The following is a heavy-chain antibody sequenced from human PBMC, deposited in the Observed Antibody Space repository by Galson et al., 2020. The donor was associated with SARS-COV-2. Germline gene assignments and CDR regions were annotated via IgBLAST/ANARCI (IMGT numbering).Heavy chain of an antibody. CDR2: LWSDGTNK. CDR3: AKGGAVAGIRGIDY. D-gene: IGHD6-19*01. Sequence: GESLKISCAASGFTLSSSGMLWVRQAPGKGLEWVAVLWSDGTNKYYADSVKGRFTISRDTSKNTLYLQMNSLTAEDTALYYCAKGGAVAGIRGIDYWGEGILVTVSS. V-gene: IGHV3-33*06. J-gene: IGHJ4*02. CDR1: GFTLSSSG.